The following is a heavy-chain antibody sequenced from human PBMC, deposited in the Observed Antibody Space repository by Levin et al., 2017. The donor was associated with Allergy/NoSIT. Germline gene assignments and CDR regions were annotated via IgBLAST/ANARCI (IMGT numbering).Heavy chain of an antibody. D-gene: IGHD3-9*01. CDR2: INPNSGGT. CDR1: GYTFTGYY. Sequence: ASVKVSCKASGYTFTGYYMHWVRQAPGQGLEWMGWINPNSGGTNYAQKFQGRVTMTRDTSISTAYMELSRLRSDDTAVYYCARVGPLYDILTGYPLNYFDYWGQGTLVTVSS. CDR3: ARVGPLYDILTGYPLNYFDY. J-gene: IGHJ4*02. V-gene: IGHV1-2*02.